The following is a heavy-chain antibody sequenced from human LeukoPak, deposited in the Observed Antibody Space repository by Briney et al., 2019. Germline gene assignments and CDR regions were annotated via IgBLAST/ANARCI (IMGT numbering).Heavy chain of an antibody. CDR2: INHSGST. CDR1: GGSFSGYY. J-gene: IGHJ4*02. Sequence: SETLSLTCAVYGGSFSGYYWSWIRQPPGKGLEWIGEINHSGSTNYNPSLKSRVTISVDTSKNQFSPKLSSVTAADTAVYYCAGFGELSDYWGQGTLVTVSS. CDR3: AGFGELSDY. V-gene: IGHV4-34*01. D-gene: IGHD3-10*01.